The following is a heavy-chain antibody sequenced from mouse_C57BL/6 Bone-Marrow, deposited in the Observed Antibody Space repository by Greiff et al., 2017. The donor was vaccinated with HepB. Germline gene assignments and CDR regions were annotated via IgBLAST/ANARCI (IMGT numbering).Heavy chain of an antibody. CDR1: GFTFSDAW. CDR3: TALPVDYKRYFDD. J-gene: IGHJ1*03. CDR2: IRNKANNHAT. V-gene: IGHV6-6*01. D-gene: IGHD2-4*01. Sequence: EVKVVESGGGLVQPGGSMKLSCAASGFTFSDAWMDWVRQSPEKGLEWVAEIRNKANNHATYYAESVKGSFTIARDESKSSVYLQMNSLRAEDTGMYYCTALPVDYKRYFDDWGKGTTVTVSS.